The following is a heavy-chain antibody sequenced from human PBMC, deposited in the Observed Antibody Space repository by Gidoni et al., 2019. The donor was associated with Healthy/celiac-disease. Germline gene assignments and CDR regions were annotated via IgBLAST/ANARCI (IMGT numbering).Heavy chain of an antibody. V-gene: IGHV3-30-3*01. Sequence: QVQLVESGGGVVQPGRSLRLSCAASGFTFSSSAMHWVRQAPGKGLEWVAVISYDGSNKNYADSVKGRFTISRDNSKNTLYLQMNSLRAEDTAVYYCARDHYDILTGQHNALDYWGQGTLVTVSS. J-gene: IGHJ4*02. CDR2: ISYDGSNK. CDR1: GFTFSSSA. CDR3: ARDHYDILTGQHNALDY. D-gene: IGHD3-9*01.